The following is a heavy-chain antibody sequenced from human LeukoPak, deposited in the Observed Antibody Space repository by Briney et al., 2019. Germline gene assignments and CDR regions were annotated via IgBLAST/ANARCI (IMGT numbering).Heavy chain of an antibody. V-gene: IGHV3-23*01. J-gene: IGHJ5*02. Sequence: GSLRPSCVASGSTFTSYAMTWVRQAPGGGLEWVSSISGSGDSTFYADSVKGRFTIPRDNSKNTLHLQMNSLRVEDTAIYYCAKDPSRGLYYSESSAYDGYHWGQGTLVTVSS. CDR2: ISGSGDST. CDR3: AKDPSRGLYYSESSAYDGYH. CDR1: GSTFTSYA. D-gene: IGHD3-22*01.